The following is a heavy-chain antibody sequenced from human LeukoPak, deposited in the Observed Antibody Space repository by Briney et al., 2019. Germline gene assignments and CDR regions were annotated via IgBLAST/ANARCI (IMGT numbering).Heavy chain of an antibody. Sequence: KASETLSLTCTVSGGSISSSTYYWRWIRQPPGKGLEWVGSIYYSGSTYYNPSLRSRVTISVDTSKNQFSLKLSSVSAADTAVYYCARHRPEYSGDNFDYRGQGT. CDR3: ARHRPEYSGDNFDY. CDR2: IYYSGST. J-gene: IGHJ4*02. D-gene: IGHD1-26*01. V-gene: IGHV4-39*01. CDR1: GGSISSSTYY.